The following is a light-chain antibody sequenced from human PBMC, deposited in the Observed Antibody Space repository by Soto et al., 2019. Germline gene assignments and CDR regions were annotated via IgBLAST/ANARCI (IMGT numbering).Light chain of an antibody. Sequence: EIVMTQSPATRSVSPGERATLSCRASQSVNSNLAWYRQKPGQAPRLLISDASTRATGVPARFSGSGSGTEFNLTISSLQSEDSGIYYCQQYNFWPPLTFGGGTKVEIK. V-gene: IGKV3-15*01. J-gene: IGKJ4*01. CDR1: QSVNSN. CDR3: QQYNFWPPLT. CDR2: DAS.